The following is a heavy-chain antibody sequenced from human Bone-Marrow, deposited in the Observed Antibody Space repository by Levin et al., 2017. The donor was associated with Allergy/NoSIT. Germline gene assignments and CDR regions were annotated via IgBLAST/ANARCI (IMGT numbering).Heavy chain of an antibody. Sequence: SQTLSLTCTVSGGSISSGDYYWSWIRQPPGKGLEWIGYIYYSGSTYYNPSLKSRVTISVDTSKNQFSLKLSSVTAADTAVYYCARGGHRNVDTAMVTDYWGQGTLVTVSS. J-gene: IGHJ4*02. CDR2: IYYSGST. D-gene: IGHD5-18*01. V-gene: IGHV4-30-4*01. CDR1: GGSISSGDYY. CDR3: ARGGHRNVDTAMVTDY.